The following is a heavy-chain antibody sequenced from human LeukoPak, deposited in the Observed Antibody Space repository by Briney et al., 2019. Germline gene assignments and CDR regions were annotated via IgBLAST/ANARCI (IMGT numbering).Heavy chain of an antibody. V-gene: IGHV4-59*08. CDR3: ARHGQQPIPFDY. CDR2: IYYSGST. CDR1: GFTFSSYA. D-gene: IGHD6-13*01. J-gene: IGHJ4*02. Sequence: PGGSLRLSCAASGFTFSSYAMSWVRQAPGKGLEYIGYIYYSGSTNYNPSLKSRVTISVDTSKNQFSLKLSSVTAADTAVYYCARHGQQPIPFDYWGQGTLVTVSS.